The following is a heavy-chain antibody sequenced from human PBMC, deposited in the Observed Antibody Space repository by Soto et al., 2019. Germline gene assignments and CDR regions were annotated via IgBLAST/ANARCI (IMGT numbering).Heavy chain of an antibody. V-gene: IGHV4-59*01. CDR2: IHYTGNT. J-gene: IGHJ4*02. CDR3: ARESEEGYFDY. CDR1: SGSISSYY. Sequence: SETLSLTCTVSSGSISSYYWSWIRQPPGKGLEWIGYIHYTGNTNSNPSLKGRVTLSVDTSKNQFSLKLSSVTAADTAVYYCARESEEGYFDYWGQGTLVTVSS.